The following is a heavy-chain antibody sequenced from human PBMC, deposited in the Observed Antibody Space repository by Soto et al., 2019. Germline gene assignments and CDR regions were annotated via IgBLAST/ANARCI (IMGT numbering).Heavy chain of an antibody. D-gene: IGHD3-3*01. CDR3: ARGVGYNWFHP. J-gene: IGHJ5*02. Sequence: EVQLVESGGGLVQPGGSLRLSCAASGYTFSSYNMNWVRQAPGKGLEWVSFISDTTTRIYYADSVKGRFTISRDNAQNPLYLQMNSRRAEDTAVYYCARGVGYNWFHPCGEGTLVTVSS. CDR2: ISDTTTRI. CDR1: GYTFSSYN. V-gene: IGHV3-48*01.